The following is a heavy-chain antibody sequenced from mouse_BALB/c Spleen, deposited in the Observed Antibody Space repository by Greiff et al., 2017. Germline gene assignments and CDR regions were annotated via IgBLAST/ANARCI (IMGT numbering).Heavy chain of an antibody. Sequence: VQLQQSGAELAKPGASVKMSCKASGYTFTSYWMHWVKQRPGQGLEWIGYINPSTGYTEYNQKFKDKATLTADKSSSTAYMQFNSLTSEDSAVYYCAQAGGRYDGAWFAYWGQGTLVTVSA. J-gene: IGHJ3*01. CDR1: GYTFTSYW. D-gene: IGHD2-14*01. CDR3: AQAGGRYDGAWFAY. V-gene: IGHV1-7*01. CDR2: INPSTGYT.